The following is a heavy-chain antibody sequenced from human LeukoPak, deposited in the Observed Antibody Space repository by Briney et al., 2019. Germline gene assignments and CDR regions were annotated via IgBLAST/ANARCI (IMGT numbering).Heavy chain of an antibody. D-gene: IGHD2-2*01. V-gene: IGHV3-30*18. J-gene: IGHJ4*02. CDR3: AKDHRYCSSASCTDFVY. CDR1: ALTFSRYG. CDR2: SSYDESNK. Sequence: GGSLGLSCAASALTFSRYGMHWVRQALGKGLERVAVSSYDESNKYYADSVKGRFTISRDNSKNTLYLQMSSLRAEDTAVYHCAKDHRYCSSASCTDFVYWGQGTLVTVSS.